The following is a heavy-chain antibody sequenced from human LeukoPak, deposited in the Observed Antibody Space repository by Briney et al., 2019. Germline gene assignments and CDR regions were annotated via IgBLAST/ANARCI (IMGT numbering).Heavy chain of an antibody. J-gene: IGHJ4*02. V-gene: IGHV3-49*03. Sequence: PWGSLRLSCTASGFTFGDYAMSWFRQAPGKGLEWVGFIRSKAYGGTTEYAASVKGRFTISRDDSKSIAYLQMNSLKTEDTAVYYCTREDYYGSGSYYLFDYWGQGTLVTVSS. CDR1: GFTFGDYA. CDR2: IRSKAYGGTT. CDR3: TREDYYGSGSYYLFDY. D-gene: IGHD3-10*01.